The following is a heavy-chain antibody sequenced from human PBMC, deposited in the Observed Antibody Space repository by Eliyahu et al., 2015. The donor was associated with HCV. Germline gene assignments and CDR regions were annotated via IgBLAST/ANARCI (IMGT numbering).Heavy chain of an antibody. CDR2: IWYDGSNK. Sequence: QVQLVESGGGVVQPGRSLRLSCAASGFTXSSXGXPWVRQAPGKGLEWVAVIWYDGSNKXYADSVKGRFTISRDNSKNTLYLQMNSLRAEDTAVYYCARDSLFCSGGSCFRVYFDYWGQGTLVTVSS. CDR3: ARDSLFCSGGSCFRVYFDY. CDR1: GFTXSSXG. V-gene: IGHV3-33*01. D-gene: IGHD2-15*01. J-gene: IGHJ4*02.